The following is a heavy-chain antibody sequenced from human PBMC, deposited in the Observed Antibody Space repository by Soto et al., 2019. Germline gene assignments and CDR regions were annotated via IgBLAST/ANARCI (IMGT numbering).Heavy chain of an antibody. D-gene: IGHD2-2*01. V-gene: IGHV3-48*01. CDR2: ISSSSSTI. Sequence: GGSLRLSCAASGFTFSSYSMNWVRQAPGKGLEWVSYISSSSSTIYYADSVKGRFTISRDNAKNSLYLQMNSLRAEDTAVYYCARDPHCSSTSCYGPRRRYYYYYYMDVWGKGTTVTVSS. CDR1: GFTFSSYS. CDR3: ARDPHCSSTSCYGPRRRYYYYYYMDV. J-gene: IGHJ6*03.